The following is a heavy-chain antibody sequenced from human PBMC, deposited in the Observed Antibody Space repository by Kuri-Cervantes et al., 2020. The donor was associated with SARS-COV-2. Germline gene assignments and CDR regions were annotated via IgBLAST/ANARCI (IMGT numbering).Heavy chain of an antibody. Sequence: GESLKIPCAASGFTFSNAWMRWVRQAPGKGLEWVGRIKSKTDGGTTDYAAPVKGRVTISRDDSKNTLYLQMNSLKTEDTAVYYCTGPSSTSCYFCAFDIWGQGTMVTVSS. CDR1: GFTFSNAW. CDR3: TGPSSTSCYFCAFDI. J-gene: IGHJ3*02. D-gene: IGHD2-2*01. CDR2: IKSKTDGGTT. V-gene: IGHV3-15*01.